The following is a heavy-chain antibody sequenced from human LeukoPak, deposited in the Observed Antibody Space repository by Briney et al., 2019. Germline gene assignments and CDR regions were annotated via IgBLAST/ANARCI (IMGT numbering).Heavy chain of an antibody. J-gene: IGHJ6*03. CDR3: AKTHQPEEFYDFLTGYFYMDV. V-gene: IGHV3-23*01. D-gene: IGHD3-9*01. CDR2: IRGSGGST. CDR1: GLIFSNYA. Sequence: GGSLRLSCAASGLIFSNYAMSWVRQAPGKGLEWVSAIRGSGGSTYYADSVKGRFAISRDNFKNTLYLQMNSLRAEDTAVYYCAKTHQPEEFYDFLTGYFYMDVWGKGTTVTVSS.